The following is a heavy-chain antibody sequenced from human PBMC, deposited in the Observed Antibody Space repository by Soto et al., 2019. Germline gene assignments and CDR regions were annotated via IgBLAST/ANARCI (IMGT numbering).Heavy chain of an antibody. Sequence: ASVKVSCKASGYTFTSCGISCVRQAPGQGLEWMGWISAYNGNTNYAQKLQGRVTMTTDTSTSTAYMELRSLRSDDTAVYYCARDPEPAAKSYYYYGMDVWGQGTTVTV. CDR2: ISAYNGNT. CDR1: GYTFTSCG. J-gene: IGHJ6*02. CDR3: ARDPEPAAKSYYYYGMDV. D-gene: IGHD2-2*01. V-gene: IGHV1-18*04.